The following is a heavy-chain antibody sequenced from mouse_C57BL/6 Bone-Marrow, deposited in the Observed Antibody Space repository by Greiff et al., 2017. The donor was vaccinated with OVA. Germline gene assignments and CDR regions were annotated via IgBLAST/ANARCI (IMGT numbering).Heavy chain of an antibody. CDR2: IRLKSDNYAT. V-gene: IGHV6-3*01. CDR1: GFTFSNYW. D-gene: IGHD1-1*01. J-gene: IGHJ3*01. CDR3: TEEFYYGSAY. Sequence: EVQVVESGGGLVQPGGSMKLSCVASGFTFSNYWMNWVRQSPEKGLEWVAQIRLKSDNYATHYAESVKGRFTISRDDSKSSVYLQMNNLRAEGTGIYYCTEEFYYGSAYWGQGALVTVSA.